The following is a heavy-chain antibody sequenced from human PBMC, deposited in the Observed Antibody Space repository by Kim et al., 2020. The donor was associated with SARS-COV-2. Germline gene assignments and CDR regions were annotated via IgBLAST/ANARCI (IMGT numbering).Heavy chain of an antibody. D-gene: IGHD6-25*01. CDR2: ITAGGGFV. CDR3: TRSLGLSANFDF. CDR1: GFAFNTYT. V-gene: IGHV3-21*01. Sequence: GGSLRLFCTASGFAFNTYTMTWVRQGPGNALEWVSSITAGGGFVYYADSVKGRFTTSRDNPTNSLSLEMNSLRVEDTAIYYCTRSLGLSANFDFWGQGNQVIVAS. J-gene: IGHJ4*02.